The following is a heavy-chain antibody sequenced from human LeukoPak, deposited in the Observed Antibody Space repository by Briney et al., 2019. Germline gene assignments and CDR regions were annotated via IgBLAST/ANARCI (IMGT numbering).Heavy chain of an antibody. CDR2: ISSSSSYI. CDR1: GFTFSSYS. Sequence: PGGSLRLSCAASGFTFSSYSMNWVRQAPGKGLEWVSSISSSSSYIYYADSVKGRFTISRDNAKNSLYLQMNSLRAEDTAVYYCAKDSRLLYSSSSSFDYWGQGTLVTVSS. D-gene: IGHD6-13*01. J-gene: IGHJ4*02. CDR3: AKDSRLLYSSSSSFDY. V-gene: IGHV3-21*04.